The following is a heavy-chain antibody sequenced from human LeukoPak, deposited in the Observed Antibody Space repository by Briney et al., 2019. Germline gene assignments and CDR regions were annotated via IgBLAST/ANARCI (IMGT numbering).Heavy chain of an antibody. J-gene: IGHJ4*02. CDR1: GGSFSGYY. CDR3: ARVQSYYGSGRPRRLIDS. D-gene: IGHD3-10*01. CDR2: INHSGST. V-gene: IGHV4-34*01. Sequence: SETLSLTCAVYGGSFSGYYWSWIRQPPGKGLEWIGEINHSGSTNYNPSLKSRVTISVDTSKNQFSLKLSSVTAADTAVYYCARVQSYYGSGRPRRLIDSWGQGTLVTVSS.